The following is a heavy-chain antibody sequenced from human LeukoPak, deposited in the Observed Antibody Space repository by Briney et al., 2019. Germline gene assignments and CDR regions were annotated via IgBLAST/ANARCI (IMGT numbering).Heavy chain of an antibody. CDR1: GFTFSSYG. V-gene: IGHV3-33*06. J-gene: IGHJ6*03. CDR3: AKASTTPAYYYYMDV. CDR2: IWYDGSNK. D-gene: IGHD4-17*01. Sequence: PGGSLRLSCAASGFTFSSYGMHWVRQAPGKGLEGVAVIWYDGSNKYYADSVKGRFTISRDNSKNTLYLQMNSLRAEDTAVYYCAKASTTPAYYYYMDVWGKGTTVTVSS.